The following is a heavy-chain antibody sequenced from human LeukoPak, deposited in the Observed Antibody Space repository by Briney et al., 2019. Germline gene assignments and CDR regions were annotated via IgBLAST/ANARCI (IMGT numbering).Heavy chain of an antibody. V-gene: IGHV3-66*01. D-gene: IGHD5-18*01. CDR2: IYSGGTT. J-gene: IGHJ4*02. CDR3: ARDQYSYAHAAH. Sequence: GGSLRLSCSASGFIASSNYMSWVRQAPGKGLEWVSVIYSGGTTYYADSVKGRFTISRDNSKNTLHLQMNSLRAEDTAVYYCARDQYSYAHAAHWGQGTLVTVSS. CDR1: GFIASSNY.